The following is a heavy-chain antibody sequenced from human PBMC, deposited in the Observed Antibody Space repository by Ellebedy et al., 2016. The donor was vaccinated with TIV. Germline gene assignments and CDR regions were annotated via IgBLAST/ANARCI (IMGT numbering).Heavy chain of an antibody. CDR2: IIPIFGTA. V-gene: IGHV1-69*06. CDR3: ARDEGKKLELRSYYYFVMDV. CDR1: GGTFSSYV. J-gene: IGHJ6*02. Sequence: ASVKVSCKASGGTFSSYVISWVRQAPGQGLEWMGGIIPIFGTANYAPKFQGRVTITADKSTSTAYMELSSLRSEDTAVYYCARDEGKKLELRSYYYFVMDVWGQGTTVTVSS. D-gene: IGHD1-7*01.